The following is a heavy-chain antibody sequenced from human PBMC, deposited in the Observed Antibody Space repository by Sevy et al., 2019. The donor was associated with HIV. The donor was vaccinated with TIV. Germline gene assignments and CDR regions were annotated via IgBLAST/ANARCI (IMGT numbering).Heavy chain of an antibody. CDR2: ISSNSKYL. CDR3: VRETGPAYYSDTSGFDY. J-gene: IGHJ4*02. CDR1: GFHFNYHD. V-gene: IGHV3-21*06. Sequence: GGYLRLSCATSGFHFNYHDMHWVRQAPGKGLEWISSISSNSKYLYYADSVKGRFTVSRDNARSSLFLQLSDLRAGDTAVYYSVRETGPAYYSDTSGFDYWGQGTLVTVSS. D-gene: IGHD3-22*01.